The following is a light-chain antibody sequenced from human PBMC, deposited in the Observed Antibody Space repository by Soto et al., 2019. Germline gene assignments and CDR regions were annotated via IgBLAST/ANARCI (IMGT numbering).Light chain of an antibody. Sequence: EVVMTQSPATLSVSPGEGATLSCRASQSVSSKLAWYQQKPGQAPRLLIYGASTRATGIPARFSGSESGTEFSLTISSLQSEDFAVYYCQQYDNWPFTFGPGTKVDIK. CDR3: QQYDNWPFT. V-gene: IGKV3-15*01. J-gene: IGKJ3*01. CDR1: QSVSSK. CDR2: GAS.